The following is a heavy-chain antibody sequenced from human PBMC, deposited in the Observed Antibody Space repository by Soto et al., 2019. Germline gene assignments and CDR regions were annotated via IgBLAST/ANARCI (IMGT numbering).Heavy chain of an antibody. V-gene: IGHV4-30-4*01. D-gene: IGHD5-18*01. J-gene: IGHJ4*02. CDR3: ATESGSTYGYFDH. CDR2: LSNSGIT. CDR1: GGSVTSDEDY. Sequence: SETLSLTCTVSGGSVTSDEDYWTWIRQPPGKGLEWIGYLSNSGITGYNPSVKARLSMSVDRSKNQFTLRLTSVTAADTAVYFCATESGSTYGYFDHWGQGTQVTVSS.